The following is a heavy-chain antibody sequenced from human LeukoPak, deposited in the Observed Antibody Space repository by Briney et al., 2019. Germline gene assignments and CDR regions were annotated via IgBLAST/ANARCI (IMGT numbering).Heavy chain of an antibody. V-gene: IGHV4-34*01. CDR2: INHSGST. D-gene: IGHD3-10*01. CDR3: ARGVLLWFGEPGPFDP. J-gene: IGHJ5*02. Sequence: GSLRLSCAASGFTFSSYWMSWIRQPPGKGLEWIGEINHSGSTNYNPSLKSRVTISVDTSKNQFSLKLSSVTAADTAVYYCARGVLLWFGEPGPFDPWGQGTLVTVSS. CDR1: GFTFSSYW.